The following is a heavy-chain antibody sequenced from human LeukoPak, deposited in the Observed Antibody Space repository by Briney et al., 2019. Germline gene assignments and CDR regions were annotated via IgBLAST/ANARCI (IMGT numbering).Heavy chain of an antibody. CDR1: GGSISSSSYY. Sequence: PSETLSLTCTVSGGSISSSSYYWGWIRQPPGKGLEWIGSIYYSGSTYYNPSLKSRVTISVDTSKNQFSLKLSSVTAADTAVYYCARSGGYDRPFDYWGQGTLVTVSS. CDR2: IYYSGST. V-gene: IGHV4-39*07. CDR3: ARSGGYDRPFDY. D-gene: IGHD5-12*01. J-gene: IGHJ4*02.